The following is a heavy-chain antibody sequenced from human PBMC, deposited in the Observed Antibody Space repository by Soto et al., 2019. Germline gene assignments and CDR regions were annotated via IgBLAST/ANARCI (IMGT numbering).Heavy chain of an antibody. CDR2: MNPNSGNT. CDR1: GYTFTSYD. J-gene: IGHJ6*02. CDR3: SSGWYEYYYYGMDV. V-gene: IGHV1-8*01. Sequence: ASVKVSCKASGYTFTSYDINWVRQATGQGLEWMGWMNPNSGNTGYAQKFQGRVTMTRNTSISTAYMELSSLRSEDTAVYYCSSGWYEYYYYGMDVWCQATTVTVSS. D-gene: IGHD6-19*01.